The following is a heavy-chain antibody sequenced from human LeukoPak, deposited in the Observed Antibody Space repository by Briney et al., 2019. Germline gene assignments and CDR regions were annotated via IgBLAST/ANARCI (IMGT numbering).Heavy chain of an antibody. CDR1: GGSISSYY. D-gene: IGHD4-17*01. Sequence: SETLSLTCTVSGGSISSYYWSWIRQPPGKGLEWIGYIYYSGSTNYNPSLKSRVTISVDTSKNQFSLKLSSVTAADTAVYYCARAGYGERYFDYWGQGTLVTVSS. CDR3: ARAGYGERYFDY. CDR2: IYYSGST. V-gene: IGHV4-59*01. J-gene: IGHJ4*02.